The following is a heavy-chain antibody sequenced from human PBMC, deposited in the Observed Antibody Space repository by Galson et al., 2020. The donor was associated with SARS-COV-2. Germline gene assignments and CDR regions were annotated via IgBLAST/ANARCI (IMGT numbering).Heavy chain of an antibody. CDR1: GFTFSNYA. V-gene: IGHV3-23*01. CDR2: ISGSGGTT. Sequence: TGGSLRLSCAASGFTFSNYAMSWVRQAPGKGLEWVSSISGSGGTTFYADSVKGRFTISRDYSKNTLYLQMDSLGAEDTAVYYCAKTGGSFYDSSGFHVFDYWGQGTLVTVSS. J-gene: IGHJ4*02. CDR3: AKTGGSFYDSSGFHVFDY. D-gene: IGHD3-22*01.